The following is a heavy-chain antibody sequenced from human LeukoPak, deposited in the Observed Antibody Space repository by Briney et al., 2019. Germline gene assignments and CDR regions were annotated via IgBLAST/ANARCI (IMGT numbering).Heavy chain of an antibody. Sequence: SQTLSLTCAISGDSVSSNSAAWNWIRQSPSRGLEWLGRSYYRSKWYNDYAVSVKSRITINPDTSKNQFSLQLNSVTPEDTAVYYCAREAGVRVYYYYYMDVWGKGTTVTVSS. J-gene: IGHJ6*03. CDR3: AREAGVRVYYYYYMDV. CDR1: GDSVSSNSAA. D-gene: IGHD1-1*01. V-gene: IGHV6-1*01. CDR2: SYYRSKWYN.